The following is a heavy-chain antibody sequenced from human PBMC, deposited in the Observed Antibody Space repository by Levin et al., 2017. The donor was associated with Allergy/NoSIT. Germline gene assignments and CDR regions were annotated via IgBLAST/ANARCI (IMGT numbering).Heavy chain of an antibody. CDR2: MNPNSGNT. CDR1: GYTFTSYD. V-gene: IGHV1-8*01. D-gene: IGHD6-19*01. Sequence: HGESLKISCKASGYTFTSYDINWVRQATGQGLEWMGWMNPNSGNTGYAQKFQGRVTMTRNTSISTAYMELSSLRSEDTAVYYCARGRYQQWLVHLYYYYGMDVWGQGTTVTVSS. CDR3: ARGRYQQWLVHLYYYYGMDV. J-gene: IGHJ6*02.